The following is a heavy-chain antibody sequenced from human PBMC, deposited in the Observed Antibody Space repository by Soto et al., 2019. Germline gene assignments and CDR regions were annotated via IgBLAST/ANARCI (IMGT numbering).Heavy chain of an antibody. Sequence: QVQLVESGGGVVQPGRSLRLSCAASGFTFSSYAMHWVRQAPGKGLEWVAVISYDGSNKYYADSVKGRFTISRDNSKNTLYLQMNSLRAEDTAVYYCQREAGIAVAGLAYWGQGTLVTVSS. CDR3: QREAGIAVAGLAY. J-gene: IGHJ4*02. CDR1: GFTFSSYA. V-gene: IGHV3-30-3*01. CDR2: ISYDGSNK. D-gene: IGHD6-19*01.